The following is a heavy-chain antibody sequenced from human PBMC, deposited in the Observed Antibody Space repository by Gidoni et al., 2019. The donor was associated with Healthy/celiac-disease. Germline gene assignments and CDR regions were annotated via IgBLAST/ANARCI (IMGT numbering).Heavy chain of an antibody. J-gene: IGHJ6*03. CDR3: ARASGYSGYALLYYYYYMDV. Sequence: QVQLVESGGGLVKPGGSLRLSCAASGFTFSDYYMSWLRQAPGKGLEWVSYISSSSSYTNYADSVKGRFTISRDNAKNSLYLQMNSLRAEDTAVYYCARASGYSGYALLYYYYYMDVWGKGTTVTVSS. V-gene: IGHV3-11*05. D-gene: IGHD5-12*01. CDR1: GFTFSDYY. CDR2: ISSSSSYT.